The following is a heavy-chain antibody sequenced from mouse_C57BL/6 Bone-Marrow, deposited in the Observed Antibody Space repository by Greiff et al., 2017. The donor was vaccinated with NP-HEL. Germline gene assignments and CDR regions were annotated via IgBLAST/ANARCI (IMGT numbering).Heavy chain of an antibody. Sequence: EVQVVESGAGLVKPGGSLKLSCAASGFTFTSYAMSWVRQTPEKRLEWVATISDGGSYTYYPDNVKGRFTISRDNAKNNLYLQMSHLKSEDTAMYYCARDNGYWFAYWGQGTLVTVSA. CDR3: ARDNGYWFAY. CDR1: GFTFTSYA. CDR2: ISDGGSYT. J-gene: IGHJ3*01. D-gene: IGHD2-2*01. V-gene: IGHV5-4*01.